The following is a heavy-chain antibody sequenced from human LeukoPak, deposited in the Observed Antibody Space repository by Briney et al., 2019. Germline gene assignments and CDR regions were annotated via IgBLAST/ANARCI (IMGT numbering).Heavy chain of an antibody. CDR1: GGSFSGYY. J-gene: IGHJ2*01. Sequence: SETLSLTCTVYGGSFSGYYWSRIRQPPGKGLEWIGEINHSGGTNYNPSLKSRVTISVDTSKNQFSLKLSSVTAADTAVYYCARGSLLRITMVRGVTKPTYWYFDLWGQGTLVTVSS. V-gene: IGHV4-34*01. D-gene: IGHD3-10*01. CDR3: ARGSLLRITMVRGVTKPTYWYFDL. CDR2: INHSGGT.